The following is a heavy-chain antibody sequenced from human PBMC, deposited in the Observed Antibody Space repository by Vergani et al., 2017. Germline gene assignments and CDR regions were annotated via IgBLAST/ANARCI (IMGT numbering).Heavy chain of an antibody. Sequence: QVQLQQWGAGLLKPSETLSLTCAVYGGSFSGYYWSWIRQPPGKGLEWIGEIYHSGSTNYNPSLKSRVTISVDKSKNQFSLKLSSVTAADTAVYYCAAYYGSGSNYYGMDVWGQGTTVTVSS. CDR1: GGSFSGYY. V-gene: IGHV4-34*01. CDR3: AAYYGSGSNYYGMDV. CDR2: IYHSGST. J-gene: IGHJ6*02. D-gene: IGHD3-10*01.